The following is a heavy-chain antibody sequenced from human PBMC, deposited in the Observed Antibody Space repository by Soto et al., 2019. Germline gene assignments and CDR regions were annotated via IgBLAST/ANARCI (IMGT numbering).Heavy chain of an antibody. V-gene: IGHV4-38-2*01. CDR2: VHHSGSN. Sequence: QVHLQESSPGLVKPSETLSLSCAVSGYSIRSSYFWGWIRQPPGKGLEWIGSVHHSGSNYYTPSFQTRATISLGTSNNQVSLRLRSVTAEDTAIYYCGRIIAATAVDSWGQGTLVTVSS. CDR1: GYSIRSSYF. J-gene: IGHJ4*02. CDR3: GRIIAATAVDS. D-gene: IGHD6-6*01.